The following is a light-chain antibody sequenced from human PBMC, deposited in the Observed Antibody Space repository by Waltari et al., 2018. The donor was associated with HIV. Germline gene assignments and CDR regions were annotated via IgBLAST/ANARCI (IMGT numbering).Light chain of an antibody. CDR3: QQYNNWPPWT. CDR2: GAS. Sequence: EIVMTQSPATLSVSPGERATLSCRASQSVSNNLAWYQQKPGQAPRLLIYGASTRATGIPAKFSGSGSGTEVTLTISSLQSEDFAVDYCQQYNNWPPWTFGQGTKVEIK. V-gene: IGKV3-15*01. CDR1: QSVSNN. J-gene: IGKJ1*01.